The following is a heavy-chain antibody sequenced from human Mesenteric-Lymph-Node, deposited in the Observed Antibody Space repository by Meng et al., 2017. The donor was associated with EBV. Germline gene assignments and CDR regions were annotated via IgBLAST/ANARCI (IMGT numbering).Heavy chain of an antibody. J-gene: IGHJ5*02. CDR2: INPSSGGT. Sequence: QVQLVQFGAGVKKAGASVKVSCKASGYTFTSYDINWVRQATGQGLEWMGLINPSSGGTSYAQKFQGRVTMTRDTSTSTVYMEVISLRSDDTAVYYCTRVVYREFDPWGQGTLVTASS. CDR3: TRVVYREFDP. D-gene: IGHD5/OR15-5a*01. CDR1: GYTFTSYD. V-gene: IGHV1-46*01.